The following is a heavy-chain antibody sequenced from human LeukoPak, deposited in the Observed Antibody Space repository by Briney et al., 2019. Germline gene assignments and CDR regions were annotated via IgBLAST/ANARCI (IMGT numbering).Heavy chain of an antibody. Sequence: PSETLSLTCTVSGGSISSYYWSWIRQPAGKGLEWIGRIYTSGSTNYNPSLKSRVTMSVDTSKNQFSLKLSSVTAADTAVYYCARGTRYFDWLSTRYYYGMDVWGQGTTVTVSS. J-gene: IGHJ6*02. CDR3: ARGTRYFDWLSTRYYYGMDV. CDR1: GGSISSYY. V-gene: IGHV4-4*07. D-gene: IGHD3-9*01. CDR2: IYTSGST.